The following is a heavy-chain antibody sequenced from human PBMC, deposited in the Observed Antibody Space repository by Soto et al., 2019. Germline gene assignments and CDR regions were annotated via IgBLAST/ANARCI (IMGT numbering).Heavy chain of an antibody. CDR3: ARVDSSGYYGMDV. D-gene: IGHD3-22*01. V-gene: IGHV1-2*02. CDR1: GYTFTGYY. CDR2: INPNSGGT. Sequence: SCKASGYTFTGYYMHWVRQAPGQGLEWMGWINPNSGGTNYAQKFQGRVTMTRDTSISTAYMELSRLRSDDTAVYYCARVDSSGYYGMDVWGQGTTVTVSS. J-gene: IGHJ6*02.